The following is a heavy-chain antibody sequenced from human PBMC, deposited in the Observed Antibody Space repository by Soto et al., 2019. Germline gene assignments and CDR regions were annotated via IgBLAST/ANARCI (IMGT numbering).Heavy chain of an antibody. CDR3: AKCLYDSSGYYYCDAFDI. CDR1: GFTFDDYP. Sequence: PGGSLRLSCAASGFTFDDYPMHWVRQAPGKGLEWGSGISWNSGSIGYADSVKGRFTISRDNAKNSLYLQMNSLRAEDTALYYCAKCLYDSSGYYYCDAFDIWGQGTMVTVSS. D-gene: IGHD3-22*01. V-gene: IGHV3-9*01. J-gene: IGHJ3*02. CDR2: ISWNSGSI.